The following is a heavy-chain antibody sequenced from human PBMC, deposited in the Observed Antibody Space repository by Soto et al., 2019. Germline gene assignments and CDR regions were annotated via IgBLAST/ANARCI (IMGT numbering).Heavy chain of an antibody. V-gene: IGHV4-38-2*02. Sequence: PSETLSLTCAVSGYSISSGAYWGWIRQPPWKGLELIGSIYHSGSTYYNPSLKSRVTISVDTSKNQFYLKLSSVTAADTAVYYCAREDWNYDYYYGTDVGGQGTTVTVSS. CDR1: GYSISSGAY. CDR2: IYHSGST. J-gene: IGHJ6*02. CDR3: AREDWNYDYYYGTDV. D-gene: IGHD1-7*01.